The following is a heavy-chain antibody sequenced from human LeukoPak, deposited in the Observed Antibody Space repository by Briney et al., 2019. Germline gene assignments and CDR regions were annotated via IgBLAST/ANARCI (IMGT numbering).Heavy chain of an antibody. Sequence: SETLSLTCTVSGGSISSYYWSWIRQPPGKGLEWIGYIYYSGSTNYNPSLKSRVTISVDTSKNQFSLKLSSVTAADTAVYYCARAYDSSGLSDYWGQETLVTVPS. CDR3: ARAYDSSGLSDY. J-gene: IGHJ4*02. CDR1: GGSISSYY. CDR2: IYYSGST. D-gene: IGHD3-22*01. V-gene: IGHV4-59*01.